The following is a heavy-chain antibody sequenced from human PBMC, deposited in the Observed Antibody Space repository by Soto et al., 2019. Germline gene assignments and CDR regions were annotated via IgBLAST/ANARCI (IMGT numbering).Heavy chain of an antibody. J-gene: IGHJ4*02. Sequence: QLPLQEPGPGLVKPFQTLSLTCSVSGGSITSGGYYWSWIRQVPGKGLEWIGNIYYTGTTYYNAALHSRLTISVDTSKSQFSLNLSSVTAADTAVYFCARATTTVTTFDSWGQGTQVTVSS. CDR2: IYYTGTT. CDR1: GGSITSGGYY. V-gene: IGHV4-31*03. D-gene: IGHD4-17*01. CDR3: ARATTTVTTFDS.